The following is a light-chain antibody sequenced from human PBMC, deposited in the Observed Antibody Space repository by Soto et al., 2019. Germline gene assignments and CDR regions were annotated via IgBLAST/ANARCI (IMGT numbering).Light chain of an antibody. CDR3: SSYTSSSTPYV. Sequence: QSALTQPASVSGSPGQSITISCTGARSDVGGYKYVSWYQQHPGKAPKLMIYEVSNRPSGVSNRFSGSKSGNTASLTISGLQAEDEADYYCSSYTSSSTPYVFGTGTKVTAL. CDR1: RSDVGGYKY. CDR2: EVS. V-gene: IGLV2-14*01. J-gene: IGLJ1*01.